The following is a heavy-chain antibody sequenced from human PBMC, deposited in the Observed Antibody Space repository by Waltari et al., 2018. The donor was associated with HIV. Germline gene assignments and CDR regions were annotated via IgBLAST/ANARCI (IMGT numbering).Heavy chain of an antibody. V-gene: IGHV4-34*01. CDR1: GGSFSGYF. CDR3: ARGQTDYGSGSYFEY. CDR2: INHSGST. Sequence: QAQLQQWGAGLLKPSETLSLTCAVYGGSFSGYFWSWIRQPPGKGLEWIGEINHSGSTNYNPSLKSRLTMSVDTSKNQFSLKLNSVTAADTAVYYCARGQTDYGSGSYFEYWGQGTLVTVSS. D-gene: IGHD3-10*01. J-gene: IGHJ4*02.